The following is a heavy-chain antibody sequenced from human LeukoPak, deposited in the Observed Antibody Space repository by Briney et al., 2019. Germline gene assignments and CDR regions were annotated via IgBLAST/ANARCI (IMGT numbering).Heavy chain of an antibody. CDR2: MNQEGSEK. Sequence: GGSLRLSCEVSGLIFRSYWMSWVRQAPGKGLEWVANMNQEGSEKYFEDSVKGRFTISRDNAKNSLHPQMNTLRAEDTAVYYCARERDGRFFDYWGQGTLVTVSS. CDR1: GLIFRSYW. J-gene: IGHJ4*02. D-gene: IGHD5-24*01. V-gene: IGHV3-7*01. CDR3: ARERDGRFFDY.